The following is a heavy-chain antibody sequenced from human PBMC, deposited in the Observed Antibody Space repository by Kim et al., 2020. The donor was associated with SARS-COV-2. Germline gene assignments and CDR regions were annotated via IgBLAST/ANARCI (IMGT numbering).Heavy chain of an antibody. V-gene: IGHV3-7*01. D-gene: IGHD7-27*01. CDR1: GFDFHNSW. CDR3: GRDPGWGSVDF. Sequence: GGSLRLSCAASGFDFHNSWMTWVRQAPGKGLEWLAFISPDGASILYGYSVRGRFIISRDNARCSLYLQMNSLRVEDTAVYYCGRDPGWGSVDFWGRGALVTVSS. CDR2: ISPDGASI. J-gene: IGHJ4*02.